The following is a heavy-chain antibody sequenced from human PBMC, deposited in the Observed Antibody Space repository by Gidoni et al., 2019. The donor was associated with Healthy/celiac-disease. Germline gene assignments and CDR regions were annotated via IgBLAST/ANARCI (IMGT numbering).Heavy chain of an antibody. D-gene: IGHD3-22*01. J-gene: IGHJ3*02. CDR2: IYYSWRT. V-gene: IGHV4-31*03. CDR1: GGSISSGGYY. CDR3: AREGGGYYYDSSGFLQGVGAFDI. Sequence: QVQLQESGPGLVKPSQTLSLTCTVSGGSISSGGYYWRWIRQHPGKGLEWIGYIYYSWRTYYNPSLKSRVTISVDTSKNQFSLKLSSVTAADTAVYYCAREGGGYYYDSSGFLQGVGAFDIWGQGTMVTVSS.